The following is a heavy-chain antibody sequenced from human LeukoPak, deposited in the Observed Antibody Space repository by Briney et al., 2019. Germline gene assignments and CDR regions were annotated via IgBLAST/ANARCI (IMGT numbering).Heavy chain of an antibody. J-gene: IGHJ5*02. V-gene: IGHV4-4*07. CDR2: THTNGNT. CDR3: VRGGYTDGGRNWFDP. D-gene: IGHD5-24*01. CDR1: GDSIHSHF. Sequence: SETLSLTCTVSGDSIHSHFYGWIRQPAGKGLEWIGRTHTNGNTLYNPSLKSRVTMSVDTSKSQFSLRLTSVTAADTAFYYCVRGGYTDGGRNWFDPWGQGILVTVSS.